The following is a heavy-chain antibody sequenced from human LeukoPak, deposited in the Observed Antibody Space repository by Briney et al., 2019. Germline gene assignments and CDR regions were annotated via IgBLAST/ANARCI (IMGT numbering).Heavy chain of an antibody. V-gene: IGHV1-69*13. Sequence: SVTVSCKASGYTFTSNYIHWVRQAPGQGLEWMGGIIPIFGTANYAQKFQGRVTITADESTSTAYMELSSLRSEDTAVYYCARVDTAMVGVYWGQGTLVTVSS. CDR1: GYTFTSNY. D-gene: IGHD5-18*01. J-gene: IGHJ4*02. CDR2: IIPIFGTA. CDR3: ARVDTAMVGVY.